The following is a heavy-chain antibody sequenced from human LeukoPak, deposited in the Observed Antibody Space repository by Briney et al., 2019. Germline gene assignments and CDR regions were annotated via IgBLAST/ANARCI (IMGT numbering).Heavy chain of an antibody. J-gene: IGHJ6*02. D-gene: IGHD3-10*01. CDR1: GYTFTGYY. V-gene: IGHV1-18*04. Sequence: ASVKVSCKASGYTFTGYYMHWVRQAPGQGLEWMGWISAYNGNTNYAQKLQGRVTMTTDTSTSTAYMELRSLRSDDTAVYYCARDVPYYYGSGSYFYGMDVWGQGTTVTVSS. CDR3: ARDVPYYYGSGSYFYGMDV. CDR2: ISAYNGNT.